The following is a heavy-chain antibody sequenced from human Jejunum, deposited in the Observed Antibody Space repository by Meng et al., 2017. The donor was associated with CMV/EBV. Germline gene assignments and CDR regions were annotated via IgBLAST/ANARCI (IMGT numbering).Heavy chain of an antibody. Sequence: CKASGSTLTSNSLIWVRQAPGQGPEWMGWINTNTGNPTYARDFTGRFVFSLDTSVSTAYLQISSLKAEDTAVYYCARDGLNERYFDYWGQGTLVTVSS. CDR3: ARDGLNERYFDY. J-gene: IGHJ4*02. V-gene: IGHV7-4-1*02. CDR2: INTNTGNP. CDR1: GSTLTSNS.